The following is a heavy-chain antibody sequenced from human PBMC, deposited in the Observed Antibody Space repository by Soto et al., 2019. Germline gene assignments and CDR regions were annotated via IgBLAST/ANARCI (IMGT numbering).Heavy chain of an antibody. D-gene: IGHD3-10*01. CDR2: ISGSGDRT. CDR3: AKVISGWFGEHFDC. V-gene: IGHV3-23*01. CDR1: GVAFSNYA. J-gene: IGHJ4*02. Sequence: GGSLRPSWAASGVAFSNYAMIWVRQAPGKGLVWVSAISGSGDRTHYADSVKGRFTISRDNTNNTLFLQMSSLGAEDTAIYYCAKVISGWFGEHFDCWGQGTLVTVSS.